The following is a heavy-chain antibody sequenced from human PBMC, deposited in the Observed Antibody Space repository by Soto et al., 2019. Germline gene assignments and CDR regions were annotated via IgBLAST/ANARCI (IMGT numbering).Heavy chain of an antibody. CDR3: AKDITQQLVYYFYY. J-gene: IGHJ4*02. CDR1: GFTFDDYA. D-gene: IGHD6-13*01. V-gene: IGHV3-9*01. Sequence: EVQLVESGGGLVQPGRSLRLSCAASGFTFDDYAMHWVRQAPGKGLEWVSGISWNSGSIGYADSVKGRFTISRDNAKNSLYLPMNSLRAEDTALYYCAKDITQQLVYYFYYWGQGTLVTVSS. CDR2: ISWNSGSI.